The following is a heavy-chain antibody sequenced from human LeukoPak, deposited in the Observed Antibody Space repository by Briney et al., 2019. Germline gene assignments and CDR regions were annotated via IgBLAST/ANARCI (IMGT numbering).Heavy chain of an antibody. CDR1: GLIFSDYF. J-gene: IGHJ4*02. V-gene: IGHV3-11*01. D-gene: IGHD3-22*01. Sequence: GGSLRLSCATSGLIFSDYFMSWIRQAPGKGLEWVSYISNTATTIYYADSVKGRFTISRDNTKSSLYLQMNSLRAEDTAIYYCAGDYDSSGYYAPSGDYWGQGTLVTVSS. CDR2: ISNTATTI. CDR3: AGDYDSSGYYAPSGDY.